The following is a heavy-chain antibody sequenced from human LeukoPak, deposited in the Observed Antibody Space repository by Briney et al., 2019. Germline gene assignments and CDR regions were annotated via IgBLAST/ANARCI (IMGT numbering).Heavy chain of an antibody. CDR2: INAGNGNT. D-gene: IGHD6-13*01. CDR1: GYTFTSYA. Sequence: ASVKVSCKASGYTFTSYAMHWVRRAPGQRLEWMGWINAGNGNTKYSQKFQGRVTITRDTSASTAYMELSSLRSEDTAVYYCARDRKPGYSSTDFDYWGQGTLVTVSS. CDR3: ARDRKPGYSSTDFDY. J-gene: IGHJ4*02. V-gene: IGHV1-3*01.